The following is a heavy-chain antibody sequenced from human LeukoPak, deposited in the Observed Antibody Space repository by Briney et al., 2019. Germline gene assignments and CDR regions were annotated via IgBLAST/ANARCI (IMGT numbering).Heavy chain of an antibody. Sequence: ASVKVSCKASGYTFPSPAMHWVRQAPGQRLEWMGWINAGNGNTKYSQKFQGRVTITRDTSASTAYMELSSLRSEDTAVYYCARDIAAAGTGEFDYWGQGTLVTVSS. D-gene: IGHD6-13*01. CDR2: INAGNGNT. V-gene: IGHV1-3*01. CDR1: GYTFPSPA. J-gene: IGHJ4*02. CDR3: ARDIAAAGTGEFDY.